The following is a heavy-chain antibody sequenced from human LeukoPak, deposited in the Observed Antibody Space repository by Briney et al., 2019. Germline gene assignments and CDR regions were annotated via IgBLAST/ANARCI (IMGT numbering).Heavy chain of an antibody. CDR1: GGSISGSSYY. CDR3: AGGIAAAGTGVY. D-gene: IGHD6-13*01. Sequence: PSETLSLTCTVSGGSISGSSYYWGWIRQPPGKGLEWIGSIYYSGSTYYNPSLKSRVTISVDTPKNQFSLKLSSVTAADTAVYYCAGGIAAAGTGVYWGQGTLVTVSS. CDR2: IYYSGST. V-gene: IGHV4-39*01. J-gene: IGHJ4*02.